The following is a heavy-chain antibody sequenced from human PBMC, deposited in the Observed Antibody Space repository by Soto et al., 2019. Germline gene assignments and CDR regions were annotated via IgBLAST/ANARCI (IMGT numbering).Heavy chain of an antibody. V-gene: IGHV2-5*02. Sequence: QITLKESGPTLVRPAQTLTLTCDFSGVSVSTYHMGVAWIRQPPGKALEWLALIYWDDDKRYSPSLKDRLAISKDTSSNQVVLTITNMDPGDTATYFCAHAGDYDLLTFDHWGPGTLVTVPS. J-gene: IGHJ4*02. CDR3: AHAGDYDLLTFDH. D-gene: IGHD4-17*01. CDR1: GVSVSTYHMG. CDR2: IYWDDDK.